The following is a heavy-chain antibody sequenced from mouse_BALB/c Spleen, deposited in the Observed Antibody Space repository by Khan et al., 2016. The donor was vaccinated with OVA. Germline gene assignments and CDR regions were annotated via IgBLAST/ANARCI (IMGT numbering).Heavy chain of an antibody. CDR3: ARPDRYDGRAWFAY. Sequence: EVQLVESGGGLVQPGGSLKLSCAASGFDFSRYWMSWVRQAPGKGLEWIGEINPDSSTINYPPSLKDKFIISRDNAKNTLYLQMSKVRSEDTALYYCARPDRYDGRAWFAYWGQGTLVTVSA. V-gene: IGHV4-1*02. J-gene: IGHJ3*01. CDR2: INPDSSTI. D-gene: IGHD2-14*01. CDR1: GFDFSRYW.